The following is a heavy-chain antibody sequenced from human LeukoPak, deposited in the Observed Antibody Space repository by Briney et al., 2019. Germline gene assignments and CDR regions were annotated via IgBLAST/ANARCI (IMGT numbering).Heavy chain of an antibody. V-gene: IGHV1-18*01. D-gene: IGHD5-12*01. Sequence: GASVKVSCKASGYTFTIYGITWVRQAPGQGLEWMGWTSAYNGNTKYAQKFQGRVSMTADTSTSTAYMELRGLRSDDTAVYYCAREGRQASGYDWMGGEFDYWGQGTLVTVSS. CDR2: TSAYNGNT. CDR1: GYTFTIYG. J-gene: IGHJ4*02. CDR3: AREGRQASGYDWMGGEFDY.